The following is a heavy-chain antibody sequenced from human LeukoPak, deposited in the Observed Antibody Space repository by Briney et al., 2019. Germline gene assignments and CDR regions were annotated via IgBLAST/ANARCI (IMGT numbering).Heavy chain of an antibody. D-gene: IGHD3-10*01. V-gene: IGHV4-59*01. J-gene: IGHJ5*02. CDR3: ARATYYYGPGSYYNWFDP. CDR1: GGSISSYY. Sequence: PAETLSLTCTVSGGSISSYYWSWIRQPPGKVLEWIGYIYYSGSTNYNPSLKSRVTISVDTSKNQFSLKLSSVTAADTAVYYCARATYYYGPGSYYNWFDPWGQGTLVTVSS. CDR2: IYYSGST.